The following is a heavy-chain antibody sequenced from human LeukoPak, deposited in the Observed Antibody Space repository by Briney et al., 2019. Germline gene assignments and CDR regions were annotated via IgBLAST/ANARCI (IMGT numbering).Heavy chain of an antibody. CDR1: GVAFSSYE. D-gene: IGHD5-24*01. J-gene: IGHJ4*02. V-gene: IGHV3-48*03. CDR2: ISSSGSTI. CDR3: AREVARWLQYNFDY. Sequence: GGSLRLSCAASGVAFSSYEMNWVRQAPGKGLEWGSYISSSGSTIYYADAVKGRFTISRDNAKTSLYLQMTSLRAEDTAVYYCAREVARWLQYNFDYWGQGTLVTVSS.